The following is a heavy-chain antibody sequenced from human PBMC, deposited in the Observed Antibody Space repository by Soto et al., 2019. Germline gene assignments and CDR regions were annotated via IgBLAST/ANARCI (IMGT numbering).Heavy chain of an antibody. CDR3: ARADDYDILTGYYKFFNFDY. CDR1: GYTFTSYA. J-gene: IGHJ4*02. Sequence: ASVKVSCKASGYTFTSYAMHWGRQAPGQRLEWMGWINAGNGNTKYSQKFQGRVTITRDTSASTAYMELSSLRSEDTAVYYCARADDYDILTGYYKFFNFDYWGQGTLVTVSS. D-gene: IGHD3-9*01. V-gene: IGHV1-3*01. CDR2: INAGNGNT.